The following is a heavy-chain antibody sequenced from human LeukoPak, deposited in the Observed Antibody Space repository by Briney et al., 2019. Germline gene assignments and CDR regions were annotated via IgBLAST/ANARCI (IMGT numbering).Heavy chain of an antibody. Sequence: SETLSLTCTVSDGSISSSSYYWGWIRQPPGKGLEWIGSIYYSGSTYYNPSLKSRVTISVDTSKNQFSLKLSSVAAADTAVYYCAREHCSGGSCYSIYYYYMDVWGKGTTVTVSS. CDR1: DGSISSSSYY. J-gene: IGHJ6*03. CDR3: AREHCSGGSCYSIYYYYMDV. CDR2: IYYSGST. D-gene: IGHD2-15*01. V-gene: IGHV4-39*07.